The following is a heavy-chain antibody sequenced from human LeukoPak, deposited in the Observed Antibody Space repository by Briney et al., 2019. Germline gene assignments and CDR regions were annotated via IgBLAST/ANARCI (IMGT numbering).Heavy chain of an antibody. J-gene: IGHJ4*02. CDR3: ASRPKAEQWLAVFDY. CDR2: IYSDDNT. Sequence: PSETLSLTCAVSGGSIGSYYWSWIRQPPGKALEWVAAIYSDDNTYYADSVKGRFSISRDSSKNTVYLQMNNLRAEDTAVYYCASRPKAEQWLAVFDYWGQGTLVTVSS. V-gene: IGHV3-66*01. D-gene: IGHD6-19*01. CDR1: GGSIGSYY.